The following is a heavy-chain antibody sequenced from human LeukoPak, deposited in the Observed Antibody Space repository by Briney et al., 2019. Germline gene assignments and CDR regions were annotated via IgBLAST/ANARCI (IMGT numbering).Heavy chain of an antibody. D-gene: IGHD6-6*01. CDR3: ARSLKAARSVLAAHSGFDI. V-gene: IGHV3-53*01. CDR1: GFTVSSNY. CDR2: IYSGGST. Sequence: GGSLRLSCAASGFTVSSNYMSWVRQAPGKGLEWVSVIYSGGSTYYADSVKGRFTISRDNSKNTLYLQMNSLRAEDTAVYYCARSLKAARSVLAAHSGFDIWGQGTMVTVSS. J-gene: IGHJ3*02.